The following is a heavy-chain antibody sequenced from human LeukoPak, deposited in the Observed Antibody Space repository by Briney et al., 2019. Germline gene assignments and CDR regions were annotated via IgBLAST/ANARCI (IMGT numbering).Heavy chain of an antibody. CDR1: GHSISSGYY. V-gene: IGHV4-38-2*02. D-gene: IGHD6-19*01. J-gene: IGHJ4*02. CDR3: AREGYSSSF. CDR2: IYRSGTP. Sequence: SETLSLTCSVSGHSISSGYYWGWIRQPPVKGLEWIASIYRSGTPYYSPSLRSRGTISVDTSKNQFSLKLTSVTAADTAVYYCAREGYSSSFWGQGTLVTVSS.